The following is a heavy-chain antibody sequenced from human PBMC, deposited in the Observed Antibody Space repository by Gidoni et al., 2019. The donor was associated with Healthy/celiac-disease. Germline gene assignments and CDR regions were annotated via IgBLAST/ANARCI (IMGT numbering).Heavy chain of an antibody. CDR1: GGSISSSSYY. Sequence: QLQLQESGPGLVKPSETLSLTCTVSGGSISSSSYYWGWIRQPPGKGLEWIGSIYYSGSTYYNPSLKSRVTISVDTSKNQFSLKLSSVTAADTAVYYCASLAVAEGLDYWGQGTLVTVSS. J-gene: IGHJ4*02. CDR2: IYYSGST. V-gene: IGHV4-39*01. CDR3: ASLAVAEGLDY. D-gene: IGHD6-19*01.